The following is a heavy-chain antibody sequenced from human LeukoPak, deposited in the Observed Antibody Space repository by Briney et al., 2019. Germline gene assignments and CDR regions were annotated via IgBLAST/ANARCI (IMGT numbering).Heavy chain of an antibody. J-gene: IGHJ5*02. D-gene: IGHD2-2*01. CDR1: GYTFTSYA. CDR3: ARGHIVVVPAAIDGWFDP. CDR2: INAGNGNT. Sequence: ASVKVSCKASGYTFTSYAMHWVRQAPGQRLEWMGWINAGNGNTKYSQKFQGRVTITRDTSASTAYMELSSLRSEDTAVYYCARGHIVVVPAAIDGWFDPWGQGTLVTVSS. V-gene: IGHV1-3*01.